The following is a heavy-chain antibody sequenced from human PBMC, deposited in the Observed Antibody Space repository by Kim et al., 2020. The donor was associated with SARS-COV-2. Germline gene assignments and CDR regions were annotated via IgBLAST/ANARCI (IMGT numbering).Heavy chain of an antibody. CDR2: INHSGST. CDR1: GGSFSGYY. D-gene: IGHD2-15*01. CDR3: ARGGEAIVVVVAAWFDP. V-gene: IGHV4-34*01. J-gene: IGHJ5*02. Sequence: SETLSLTCAVYGGSFSGYYWSWIRQPPGKGLEWIGEINHSGSTNYNPSLKSRVTISVDTSKNQFSLKLSSVTAADTAVYYCARGGEAIVVVVAAWFDPWGQGTLVTVSS.